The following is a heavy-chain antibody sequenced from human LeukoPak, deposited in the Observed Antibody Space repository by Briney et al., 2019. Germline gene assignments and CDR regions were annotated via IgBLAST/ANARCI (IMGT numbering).Heavy chain of an antibody. CDR1: GGSISSYY. CDR3: ARTTSYDSSAYLGY. J-gene: IGHJ4*02. Sequence: PSETLSLTCTVSGGSISSYYWSWLRQPPGKGLEWIGEINHSGSTNYNPSLKSRVTISVDTSKNQFSLKLSSVTAADTAVYYCARTTSYDSSAYLGYWGQGTLVTVSS. D-gene: IGHD3-22*01. CDR2: INHSGST. V-gene: IGHV4-34*01.